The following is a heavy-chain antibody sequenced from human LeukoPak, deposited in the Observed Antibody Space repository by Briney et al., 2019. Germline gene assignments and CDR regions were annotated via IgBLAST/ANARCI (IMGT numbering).Heavy chain of an antibody. J-gene: IGHJ5*02. CDR2: INHSGST. CDR1: GGSFSGYY. D-gene: IGHD1/OR15-1a*01. V-gene: IGHV4-34*01. CDR3: ARISYKWNNGRTLNWFDA. Sequence: PSETLSLTCAVYGGSFSGYYWSWIRQPPGKGLEWIGEINHSGSTNYNPSLKSRVTISVDTSKNQFSLKVTSVTAADTAVYYCARISYKWNNGRTLNWFDAWGQGTLVTVSS.